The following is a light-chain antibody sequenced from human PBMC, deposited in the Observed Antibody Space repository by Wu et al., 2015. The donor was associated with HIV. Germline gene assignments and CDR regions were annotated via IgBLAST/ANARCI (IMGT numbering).Light chain of an antibody. Sequence: DIQMTQSPSTLSASVGDRVTITCRASQRISSWLAWYQQKPGKAPKVLIYKASSLESGVPSRFSGSGSGTEFTLTISSLQPDDFATYYCLQDYTYPRITFGQGTRLEIK. V-gene: IGKV1-5*03. CDR2: KAS. J-gene: IGKJ5*01. CDR1: QRISSW. CDR3: LQDYTYPRIT.